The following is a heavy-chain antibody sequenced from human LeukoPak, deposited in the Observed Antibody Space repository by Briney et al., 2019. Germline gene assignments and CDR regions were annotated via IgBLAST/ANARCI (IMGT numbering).Heavy chain of an antibody. CDR3: ASMVRGVITPYYFDY. D-gene: IGHD3-10*01. CDR2: ISSSSSYI. V-gene: IGHV3-21*01. CDR1: GFTFSSYS. J-gene: IGHJ4*02. Sequence: PGGSLRLSCAASGFTFSSYSMNWVRQAPGKGLEGVSSISSSSSYIYYADSVKGRFTISTDNAKNSLYLQMNRLRAADTVVYYCASMVRGVITPYYFDYWGQGTLVTVSS.